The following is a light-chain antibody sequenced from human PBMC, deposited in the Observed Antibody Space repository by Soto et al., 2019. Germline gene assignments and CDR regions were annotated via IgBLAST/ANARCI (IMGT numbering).Light chain of an antibody. CDR3: QLCDRTTVI. J-gene: IGLJ2*01. CDR1: DIREKN. V-gene: IGLV3-9*01. CDR2: KDN. Sequence: SYELIQPLSVSVALGQTATITCGEGDIREKNVHWYQQRPGQAPVLVIYKDNNRPSGIPQRFSGSNSGNTATLTISRAQVGDEADYYCQLCDRTTVIFGGGTKLTVL.